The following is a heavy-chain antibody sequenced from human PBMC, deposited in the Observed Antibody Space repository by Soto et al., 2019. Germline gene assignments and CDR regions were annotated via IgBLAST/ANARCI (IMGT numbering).Heavy chain of an antibody. D-gene: IGHD6-19*01. V-gene: IGHV3-11*06. CDR3: ASSPYNIQEWLVY. CDR2: ISSSSSYT. CDR1: GFTFSDYY. J-gene: IGHJ4*02. Sequence: PGGSLRLSCAASGFTFSDYYMSWIRQAPGKGLEWVSYISSSSSYTNYADSVKGRFTISRDNAKNSLYLQMNSLRAEDTAVYYCASSPYNIQEWLVYWGQGTLVTVSS.